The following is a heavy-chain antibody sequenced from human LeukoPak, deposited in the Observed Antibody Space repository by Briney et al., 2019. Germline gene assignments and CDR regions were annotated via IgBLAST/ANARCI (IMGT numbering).Heavy chain of an antibody. CDR3: AKGFSYFDY. CDR1: GFTFSSYA. J-gene: IGHJ4*02. V-gene: IGHV3-23*01. CDR2: IGGSGGST. Sequence: GGSLRLSCAASGFTFSSYAMSWVRQAPGKGLEWVSVIGGSGGSTYYADSVKGRFTVSRDNSKNTLYLQMNSLRAEDTAVYYCAKGFSYFDYWGQGTLVTVSS. D-gene: IGHD2/OR15-2a*01.